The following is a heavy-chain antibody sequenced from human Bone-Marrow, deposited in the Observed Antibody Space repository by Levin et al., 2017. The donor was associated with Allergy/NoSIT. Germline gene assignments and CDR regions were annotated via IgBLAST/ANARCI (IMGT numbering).Heavy chain of an antibody. CDR3: AGHYGSGSYPWFDP. D-gene: IGHD3-10*01. CDR1: GFTFSSYA. V-gene: IGHV3-30*04. Sequence: GESLKISCAASGFTFSSYAMHWVRQAPGKGLEWVAVISYDGSNKYYADSVKGRFTISRDNSKNTLYLQMNSLRAEDTAVYYCAGHYGSGSYPWFDPWGQGTLVTVSS. CDR2: ISYDGSNK. J-gene: IGHJ5*02.